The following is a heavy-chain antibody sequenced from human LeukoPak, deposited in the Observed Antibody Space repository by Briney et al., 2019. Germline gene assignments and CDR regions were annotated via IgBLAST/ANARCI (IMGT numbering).Heavy chain of an antibody. J-gene: IGHJ4*02. CDR3: AKAVNYYYGSGSYFHFDY. D-gene: IGHD3-10*01. CDR2: ISATGGST. V-gene: IGHV3-23*01. Sequence: GGSLRLSCAASGFTFSSYAMSWVRQAPGKGLEWVSCISATGGSTYYADSVKGRFSISRDNSKNTLYLQMTSLRAEDTAVYYCAKAVNYYYGSGSYFHFDYWGQGTLVTVSS. CDR1: GFTFSSYA.